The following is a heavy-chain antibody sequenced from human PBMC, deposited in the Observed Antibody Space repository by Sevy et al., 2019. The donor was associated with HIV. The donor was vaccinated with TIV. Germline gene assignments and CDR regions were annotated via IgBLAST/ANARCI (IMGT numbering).Heavy chain of an antibody. D-gene: IGHD3-10*01. CDR3: AKTLRGYGFGGPMDV. CDR1: GFTFSSFA. Sequence: GWSLRLSCAASGFTFSSFAMSWVRQAPGKGLEWVSGISGTGGDTYFADSVKGRFTISRDNSKNTLFLQMNSLRAQDTAVYYCAKTLRGYGFGGPMDVWGPGTTVTVSS. V-gene: IGHV3-23*01. J-gene: IGHJ6*02. CDR2: ISGTGGDT.